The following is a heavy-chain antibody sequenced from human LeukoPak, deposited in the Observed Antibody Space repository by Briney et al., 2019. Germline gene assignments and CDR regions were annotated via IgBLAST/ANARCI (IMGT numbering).Heavy chain of an antibody. V-gene: IGHV4-34*01. CDR1: GGSFSGYY. CDR3: ARATVTRANYYYYGMDV. D-gene: IGHD1-14*01. Sequence: PSETLSLTCAVYGGSFSGYYWSWIRQPPGKGLEWIGEINHSGSTNYNPSLKSRVTISVDTSKNQFSLKLSSVTAADTAVYYCARATVTRANYYYYGMDVWGQGTTVTVSS. J-gene: IGHJ6*02. CDR2: INHSGST.